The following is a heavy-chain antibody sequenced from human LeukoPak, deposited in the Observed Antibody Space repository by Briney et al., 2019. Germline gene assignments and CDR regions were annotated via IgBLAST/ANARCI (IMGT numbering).Heavy chain of an antibody. CDR2: ISNSGANT. Sequence: PGGSLRLSCEASGFTFSSASTTWVRQAPGKGLQWVSLISNSGANTYYADSVKGRFTISRDDSKNTLYLLMDSLRAEDTAVYYCAKDIQAANWGQGTLVTVSS. CDR3: AKDIQAAN. D-gene: IGHD5-18*01. V-gene: IGHV3-23*01. J-gene: IGHJ4*02. CDR1: GFTFSSAS.